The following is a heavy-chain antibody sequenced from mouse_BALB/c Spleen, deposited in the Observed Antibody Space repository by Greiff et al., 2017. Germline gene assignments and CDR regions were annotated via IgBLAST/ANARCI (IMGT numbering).Heavy chain of an antibody. D-gene: IGHD2-10*02. Sequence: QVQLQQSGPGLVQPSQSLSITCTVSGFSLTSYGVHWVRQSPGKGLEWLGVIWSGGSTDYNAAFISRLSISKDNSKSQVFFKMNSLQANDTAIYYCARRRYGNLYAMDYWGQGTSVTVSS. J-gene: IGHJ4*01. CDR2: IWSGGST. V-gene: IGHV2-2*02. CDR1: GFSLTSYG. CDR3: ARRRYGNLYAMDY.